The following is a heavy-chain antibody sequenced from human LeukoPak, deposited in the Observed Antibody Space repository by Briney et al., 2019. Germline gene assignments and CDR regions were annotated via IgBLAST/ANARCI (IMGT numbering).Heavy chain of an antibody. V-gene: IGHV4-39*01. CDR2: IYYSGST. CDR1: GGSISSSSYY. Sequence: SETLSLTCTVSGGSISSSSYYWGWIRQPPGKGLEWIGSIYYSGSTYYNPSLKSRVTISVDPSKNQFSLKLSTVTAADTAVYYCARHSGYSYGYAYYYYYMDVWGKGTTVTVSS. CDR3: ARHSGYSYGYAYYYYYMDV. J-gene: IGHJ6*03. D-gene: IGHD5-18*01.